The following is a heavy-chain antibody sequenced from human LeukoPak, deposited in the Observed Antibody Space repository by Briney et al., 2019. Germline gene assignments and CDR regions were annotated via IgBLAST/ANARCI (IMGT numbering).Heavy chain of an antibody. D-gene: IGHD3-10*01. V-gene: IGHV1-2*02. Sequence: ASVKVSCKASGYTFTGYYMHWVRQAPGQGLEWMGWINPNSGGTNYAQKFQGRVTMTRDTSISTAYMELSRLRSDDTAVYYCATVFKYGSGSYYFDYWGQGTLVTVSS. J-gene: IGHJ4*02. CDR3: ATVFKYGSGSYYFDY. CDR1: GYTFTGYY. CDR2: INPNSGGT.